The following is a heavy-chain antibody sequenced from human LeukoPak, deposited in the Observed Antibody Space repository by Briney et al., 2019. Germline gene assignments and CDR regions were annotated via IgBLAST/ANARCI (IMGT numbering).Heavy chain of an antibody. J-gene: IGHJ4*02. V-gene: IGHV4-39*01. CDR1: GGSISSSSYY. Sequence: PSETLSLTCTVSGGSISSSSYYWGWIRQPPGKGLEWIGTIYYSGSTYYNPSLKSRVTISVDTSKNQFSLKLSSVTAADTAVYYCARVERQLWRDDYWGQGTLVTVSS. CDR3: ARVERQLWRDDY. D-gene: IGHD5-18*01. CDR2: IYYSGST.